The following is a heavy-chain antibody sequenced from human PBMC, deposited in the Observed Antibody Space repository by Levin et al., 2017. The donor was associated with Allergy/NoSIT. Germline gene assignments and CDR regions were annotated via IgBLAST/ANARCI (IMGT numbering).Heavy chain of an antibody. J-gene: IGHJ4*02. V-gene: IGHV5-51*01. Sequence: GGSLRLSCKGSGYSFTSYWIAWVRQMPGKGLEWMGIIYPGDSDTRYSPSFQGQVTFSADKSISTAYLQWSSLKASDSAMYDCARRNWNDVKCFDSWGQGTLVTVSS. CDR2: IYPGDSDT. CDR3: ARRNWNDVKCFDS. D-gene: IGHD1-20*01. CDR1: GYSFTSYW.